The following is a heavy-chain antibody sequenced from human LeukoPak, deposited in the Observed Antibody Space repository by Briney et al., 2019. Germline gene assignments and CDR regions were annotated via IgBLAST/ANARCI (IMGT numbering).Heavy chain of an antibody. D-gene: IGHD3-10*01. CDR3: TTGYYGSGSYYGAYFDY. V-gene: IGHV3-15*01. CDR1: GFTFSNAW. Sequence: GGSLRLSCAASGFTFSNAWMSWVRQAPGKGLEWVGRIKSKTDGGTTDYAAPVKGRFTISRDDSKNTLYLQMNSLKAEDTAVYYCTTGYYGSGSYYGAYFDYWGQGTLVTVFS. CDR2: IKSKTDGGTT. J-gene: IGHJ4*02.